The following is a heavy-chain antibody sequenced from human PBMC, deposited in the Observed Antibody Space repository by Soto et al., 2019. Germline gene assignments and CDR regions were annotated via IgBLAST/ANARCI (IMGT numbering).Heavy chain of an antibody. CDR1: GGTFNTYG. CDR3: ARGGELDGCMPFDS. J-gene: IGHJ4*02. D-gene: IGHD2-8*01. CDR2: IIPLFGTT. V-gene: IGHV1-69*01. Sequence: QVHLVQSGAEVKKPGSSLKVSCRASGGTFNTYGFNWVRQAPGQGLEWMGGIIPLFGTTTYAQNFQGRVTITADQSTTTAYMEMSGLTSLDTAVYFCARGGELDGCMPFDSWGQGTLVTVSS.